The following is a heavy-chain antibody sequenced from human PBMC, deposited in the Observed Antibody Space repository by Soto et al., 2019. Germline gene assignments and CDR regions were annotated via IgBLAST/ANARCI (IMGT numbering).Heavy chain of an antibody. Sequence: TSETLSLTCAVSGGSISSGGYSWSWIRQPPGKGLEWIGYIYHSGSTYYNPSLKSRVTISVDRSKNQFSLKLSSVTAADTAVYYCARDLLAEAATPRDRFDPRSQRTLVTGSA. D-gene: IGHD2-15*01. CDR3: ARDLLAEAATPRDRFDP. CDR1: GGSISSGGYS. V-gene: IGHV4-30-2*01. CDR2: IYHSGST. J-gene: IGHJ5*02.